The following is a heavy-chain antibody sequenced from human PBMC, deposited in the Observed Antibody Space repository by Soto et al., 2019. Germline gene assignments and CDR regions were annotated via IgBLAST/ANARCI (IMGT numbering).Heavy chain of an antibody. Sequence: QLLESGGGLVQPGGPLRVSCAASGFTFSGYLMSWVRQAPGKGLEWVSGISGNGDITYYADSVKGRFTISRDNSKNTLFLQMNSLRAEDTAVYYCAKDRGYGDYFFDYWGQGALVTVSS. J-gene: IGHJ4*02. V-gene: IGHV3-23*01. D-gene: IGHD4-17*01. CDR3: AKDRGYGDYFFDY. CDR2: ISGNGDIT. CDR1: GFTFSGYL.